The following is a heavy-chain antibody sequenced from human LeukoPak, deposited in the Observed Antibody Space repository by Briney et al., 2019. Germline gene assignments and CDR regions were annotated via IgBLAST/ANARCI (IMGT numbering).Heavy chain of an antibody. J-gene: IGHJ4*02. CDR2: IYYSGST. Sequence: SETLSPTCTVAGGSNSSYYRGWIRQPPGKGLEWIGYIYYSGSTYYNPSLKSRVTISVDTSKNLFSLKLSSVTAADTAEYYCARVQRLQDGDEFWGQGTLVTVSS. D-gene: IGHD6-19*01. CDR1: GGSNSSYY. CDR3: ARVQRLQDGDEF. V-gene: IGHV4-59*01.